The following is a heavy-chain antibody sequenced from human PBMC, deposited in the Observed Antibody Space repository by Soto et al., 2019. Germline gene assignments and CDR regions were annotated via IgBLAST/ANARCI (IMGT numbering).Heavy chain of an antibody. CDR1: GYSFTSYW. J-gene: IGHJ6*02. D-gene: IGHD5-18*01. Sequence: GESLKISCKGSGYSFTSYWIGWVRQMPGKGLECMGIIYPGDSDTRYSPSFQGQVTISADKSISTAYLQWSSLKASDTAMYYCARHGHSGYGYGPLRVGYYGMDVWGQGTTVTVSS. CDR2: IYPGDSDT. CDR3: ARHGHSGYGYGPLRVGYYGMDV. V-gene: IGHV5-51*01.